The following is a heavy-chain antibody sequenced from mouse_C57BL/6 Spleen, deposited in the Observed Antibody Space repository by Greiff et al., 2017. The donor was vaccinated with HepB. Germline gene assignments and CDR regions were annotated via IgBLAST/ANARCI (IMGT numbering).Heavy chain of an antibody. CDR2: IDPENGDT. D-gene: IGHD2-5*01. CDR3: RSNYPYYAMDY. V-gene: IGHV14-4*01. CDR1: GFNIKDDY. J-gene: IGHJ4*01. Sequence: EVQLQQSGAELVRPGASVKLSCTASGFNIKDDYMHWVKQSPEQGLEWIGWIDPENGDTEYASKFQGKATITADTSSNTAYLQLSSLTSEDTAVYYCRSNYPYYAMDYWGQGTSVTVSS.